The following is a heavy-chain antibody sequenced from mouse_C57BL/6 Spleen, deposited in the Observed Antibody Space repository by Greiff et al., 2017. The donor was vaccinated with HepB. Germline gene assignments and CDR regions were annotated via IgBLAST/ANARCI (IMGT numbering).Heavy chain of an antibody. D-gene: IGHD1-1*01. V-gene: IGHV1-63*01. CDR1: GYTFTNYW. CDR3: ARSGYYGSSSWYFDV. Sequence: QVQLQQSGAELVRPGTSVKMSCKASGYTFTNYWIGWAKQRPGHGLEWIGDIYPGGGYTNYNEKFKGKATLTADKSSSTAYMQFSSLTSEDSAIYYCARSGYYGSSSWYFDVWGTGTTVTVSS. J-gene: IGHJ1*03. CDR2: IYPGGGYT.